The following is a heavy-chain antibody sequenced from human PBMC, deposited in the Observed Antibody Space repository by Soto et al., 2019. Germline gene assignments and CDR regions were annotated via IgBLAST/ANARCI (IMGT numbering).Heavy chain of an antibody. V-gene: IGHV3-15*07. CDR3: TTGITMVRGVIRTFQGYYGMDV. Sequence: EVQLVESGGGLVKPGGSLRLSCAASGFTFSNAWMNWVRQAPGKGLEWVGRIKSKTDGGTTDYAAPVKGRFTISRDDSKNTLYLQMNSLKTEDTAVYYCTTGITMVRGVIRTFQGYYGMDVWGQGTTVTVSS. CDR1: GFTFSNAW. CDR2: IKSKTDGGTT. J-gene: IGHJ6*02. D-gene: IGHD3-10*01.